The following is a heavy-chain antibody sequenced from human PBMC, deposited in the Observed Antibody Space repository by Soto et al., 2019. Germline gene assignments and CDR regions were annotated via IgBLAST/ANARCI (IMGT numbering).Heavy chain of an antibody. V-gene: IGHV3-74*01. CDR3: AKDAIFEMITAGNPRMDV. CDR2: IKTDGSVT. Sequence: GGSLRLSCAASGFTFSTYWMHWVRKAPGKGLVWVSRIKTDGSVTTYADSVKGRFTISRDHSKNTVYLQMNSLRVEDTAVYYCAKDAIFEMITAGNPRMDVWGQGTTVTVSS. CDR1: GFTFSTYW. J-gene: IGHJ6*02. D-gene: IGHD3-16*01.